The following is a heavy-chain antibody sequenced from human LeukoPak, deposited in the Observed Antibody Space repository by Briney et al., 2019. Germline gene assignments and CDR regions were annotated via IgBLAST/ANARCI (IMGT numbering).Heavy chain of an antibody. CDR3: ARLLGPQRIYDILTGYPL. V-gene: IGHV4-59*08. J-gene: IGHJ4*02. CDR1: GGSISSYY. CDR2: IYYSGST. D-gene: IGHD3-9*01. Sequence: PSETLSLTCTVSGGSISSYYWSWIRQPPGKGLEWIGYIYYSGSTNYNPSLKSRVTISVDTSKNQFSLKLSSVTAADTAVYYCARLLGPQRIYDILTGYPLWGQGTLVTVSS.